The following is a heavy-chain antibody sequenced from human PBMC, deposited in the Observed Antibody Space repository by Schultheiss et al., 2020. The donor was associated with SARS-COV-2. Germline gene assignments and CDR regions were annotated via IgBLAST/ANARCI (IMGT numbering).Heavy chain of an antibody. D-gene: IGHD4-17*01. Sequence: GESLKISCAASGFTFSDYYMSWIRQAPGKGLEWVSYISSSGSTIYYADSVKGRFTISRDNAKNSLYLQMNSLRAEDTAVYYCARDPPYGNYGMDVWGQGTTVTVSS. J-gene: IGHJ6*02. V-gene: IGHV3-11*01. CDR2: ISSSGSTI. CDR3: ARDPPYGNYGMDV. CDR1: GFTFSDYY.